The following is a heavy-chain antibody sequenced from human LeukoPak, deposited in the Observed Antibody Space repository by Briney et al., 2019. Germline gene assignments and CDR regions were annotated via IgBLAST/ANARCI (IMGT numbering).Heavy chain of an antibody. J-gene: IGHJ4*02. CDR3: ARYHCSSASCPSFDY. D-gene: IGHD2-2*01. Sequence: SETLSLTCTVSGVSISSSSYYWGWIRQPPGKGLEWIGSIYYSGSTYYNPSLKSRVTISVDTSKNQFSLKLSSVTAADTAVYYCARYHCSSASCPSFDYWGQGTLVTVSS. CDR2: IYYSGST. V-gene: IGHV4-39*07. CDR1: GVSISSSSYY.